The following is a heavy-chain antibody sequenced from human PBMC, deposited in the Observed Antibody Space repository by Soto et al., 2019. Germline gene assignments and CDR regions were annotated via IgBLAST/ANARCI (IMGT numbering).Heavy chain of an antibody. CDR3: ARSPDSGSSSWEDSYYGMDV. J-gene: IGHJ6*02. CDR1: GFPFSSYS. Sequence: KPGGSLRLSCAASGFPFSSYSMNWVRQAPGKGLEWVSSISSSSSYIYYADSVKGRFTISRDNAKNSLYLKMNSLRAEDTAVYYCARSPDSGSSSWEDSYYGMDVWGQGTTVTVSS. D-gene: IGHD6-13*01. V-gene: IGHV3-21*01. CDR2: ISSSSSYI.